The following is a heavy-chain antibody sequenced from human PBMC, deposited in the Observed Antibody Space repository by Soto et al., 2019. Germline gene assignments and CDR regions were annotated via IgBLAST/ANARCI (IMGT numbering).Heavy chain of an antibody. J-gene: IGHJ4*02. Sequence: EVQLVESGGGLIQPGGSLRLSCAVSGFTVSNNYMSWVRQAPGKGLEGVSVIYSGGYTAYGDSVKGRFTISRDNSKNTPDLQMNAMRADAAVVYFGGTQRGGGGYWGQGTLVTVSS. CDR1: GFTVSNNY. V-gene: IGHV3-53*01. CDR3: GTQRGGGGY. CDR2: IYSGGYT. D-gene: IGHD6-25*01.